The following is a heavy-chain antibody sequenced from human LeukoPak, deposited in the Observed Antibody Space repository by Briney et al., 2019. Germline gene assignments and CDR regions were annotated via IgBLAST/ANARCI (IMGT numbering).Heavy chain of an antibody. CDR1: GFTFSNYA. CDR2: IGGGGAST. CDR3: ARRRYFDSSGYNPTYYFDY. V-gene: IGHV3-23*01. J-gene: IGHJ4*02. D-gene: IGHD3-22*01. Sequence: GGSLRLSCAASGFTFSNYAMSWVRQAPGKGLEWVSGIGGGGASTYCADSVKGRFTISRDNSKNSLDLQFNSLRAEDTAVYYCARRRYFDSSGYNPTYYFDYWGQGILVTVAS.